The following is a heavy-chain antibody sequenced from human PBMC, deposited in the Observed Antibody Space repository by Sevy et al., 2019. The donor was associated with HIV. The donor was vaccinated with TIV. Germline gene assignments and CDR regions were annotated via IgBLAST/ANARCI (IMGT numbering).Heavy chain of an antibody. J-gene: IGHJ4*01. V-gene: IGHV3-11*01. CDR1: TFTFSDYY. D-gene: IGHD5-18*01. CDR2: ISSGGSNK. Sequence: GGSLRRSCAASTFTFSDYYMTWIRQAPGKGLEWVSHISSGGSNKYYADSVKGRFTISKDNAKNSLYLQMKSLRVEDTALYYCARVRYNYGSYYFDYWGHGTLVTVSS. CDR3: ARVRYNYGSYYFDY.